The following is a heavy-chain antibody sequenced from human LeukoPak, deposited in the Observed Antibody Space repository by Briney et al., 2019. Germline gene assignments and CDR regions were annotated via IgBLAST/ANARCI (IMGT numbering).Heavy chain of an antibody. CDR2: ISSSSSYI. D-gene: IGHD3-9*01. CDR3: ARDIYDILTYFDY. V-gene: IGHV3-21*01. J-gene: IGHJ4*02. CDR1: GFTFSSYS. Sequence: GGSLRLSCAASGFTFSSYSMNWVRQAPGEGLEWVSSISSSSSYIYYADSVKGRFTISRDNAKNSLYLQMNSLRAEDTAVYYCARDIYDILTYFDYWGQGTLVTVSS.